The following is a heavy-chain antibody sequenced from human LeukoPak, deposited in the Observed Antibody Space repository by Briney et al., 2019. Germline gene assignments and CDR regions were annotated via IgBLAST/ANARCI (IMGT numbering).Heavy chain of an antibody. J-gene: IGHJ6*03. D-gene: IGHD3-16*01. CDR3: ATVPPWAYFYYMDV. Sequence: ASEKVSCKVSVYTLTELSMHWVRQAPGKGLEWLGGFDPEDGETIYAQQFQGRVTMTEDTSTDTAYMELSSLSSEDTAVYYCATVPPWAYFYYMDVWGKGTTVTVSS. CDR1: VYTLTELS. V-gene: IGHV1-24*01. CDR2: FDPEDGET.